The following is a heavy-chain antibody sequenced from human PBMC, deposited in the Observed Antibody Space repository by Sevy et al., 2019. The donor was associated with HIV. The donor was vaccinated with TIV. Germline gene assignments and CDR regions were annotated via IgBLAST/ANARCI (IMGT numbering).Heavy chain of an antibody. CDR1: GFTFSNYG. J-gene: IGHJ3*01. CDR3: ARRGNYYGDAFDF. CDR2: VSGGGGKR. V-gene: IGHV3-23*01. D-gene: IGHD3-10*01. Sequence: GGSLRLSCAAFGFTFSNYGMTWVRQAPGKGLEWVSSVSGGGGKRYNADSVKGRFTISGDNSKNTLYLQMNSLRAEDTAVYYCARRGNYYGDAFDFWGQGTVVTVSS.